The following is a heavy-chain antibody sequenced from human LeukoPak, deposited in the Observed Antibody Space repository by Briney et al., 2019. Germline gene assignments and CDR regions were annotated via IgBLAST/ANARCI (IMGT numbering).Heavy chain of an antibody. J-gene: IGHJ4*02. Sequence: GGSLRLSCAASGFTVSSNHMSWVRQAPGKGLEWVSVIYSGGSTYYADSVKGRFTISRDNSKNTLYLQMNSLRAEDTAVYYCASSGWYDYFDSWGQGTLVTVSS. CDR1: GFTVSSNH. CDR3: ASSGWYDYFDS. CDR2: IYSGGST. V-gene: IGHV3-53*01. D-gene: IGHD6-19*01.